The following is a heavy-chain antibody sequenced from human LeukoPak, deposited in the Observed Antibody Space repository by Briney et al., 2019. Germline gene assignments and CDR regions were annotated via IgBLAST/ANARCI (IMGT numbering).Heavy chain of an antibody. Sequence: KPSETLSLTCTVSGGSISSSSYYWGWIRQPPGKGLEWIGSIYYSGSTYYKPSLKSRVTISVDTSKNQFSLKLSSVTAADTAVYYCARDGHDYGDHWVGFDYYYGMDVWGQGTTVTVSS. D-gene: IGHD4-17*01. V-gene: IGHV4-39*07. CDR1: GGSISSSSYY. J-gene: IGHJ6*02. CDR3: ARDGHDYGDHWVGFDYYYGMDV. CDR2: IYYSGST.